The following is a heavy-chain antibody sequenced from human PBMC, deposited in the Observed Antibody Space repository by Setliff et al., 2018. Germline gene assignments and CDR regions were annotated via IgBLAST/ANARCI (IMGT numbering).Heavy chain of an antibody. V-gene: IGHV1-18*01. D-gene: IGHD2-8*01. Sequence: GASVQVSCKASGYTFSDSIISWVRQAPGQGLEWVGWISPYNGKTYFAQKLQDRVTLTTDTSTETAYMELRSLTSDDTAIYYCARLVRYCTKAACQRLSGAEHWGPGTLVTVSS. CDR3: ARLVRYCTKAACQRLSGAEH. CDR1: GYTFSDSI. CDR2: ISPYNGKT. J-gene: IGHJ4*02.